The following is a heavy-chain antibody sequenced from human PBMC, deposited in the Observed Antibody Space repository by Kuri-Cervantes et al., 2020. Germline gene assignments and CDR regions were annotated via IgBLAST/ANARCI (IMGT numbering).Heavy chain of an antibody. CDR2: IYSGGST. Sequence: GGSLRLSCAASGVTVSSNYMSWVRQAPGKGLEWVSVIYSGGSTYYADSVKGRFTISRDNSKNTLYLQMNSLRAEDTAVYYCARERHGSGYYPYYYYGMDVWGQGPTVTVSS. CDR3: ARERHGSGYYPYYYYGMDV. D-gene: IGHD3-22*01. J-gene: IGHJ6*02. V-gene: IGHV3-66*01. CDR1: GVTVSSNY.